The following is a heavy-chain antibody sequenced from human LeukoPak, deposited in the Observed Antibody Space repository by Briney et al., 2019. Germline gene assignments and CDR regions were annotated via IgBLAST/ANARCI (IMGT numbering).Heavy chain of an antibody. J-gene: IGHJ4*02. CDR2: INHSGST. CDR3: ARSFGFGELLGFDY. D-gene: IGHD3-10*01. CDR1: GGSFSGYY. V-gene: IGHV4-34*01. Sequence: SETLSLTCAVYGGSFSGYYWGWIRQPPGKGLEWIGEINHSGSTNYNPSLKSRVTISVDTSKNQFSLKLSSVTAADTAVYYCARSFGFGELLGFDYWGQGTLVTVSS.